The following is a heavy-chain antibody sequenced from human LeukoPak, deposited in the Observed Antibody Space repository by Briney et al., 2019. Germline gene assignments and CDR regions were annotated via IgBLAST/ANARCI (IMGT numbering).Heavy chain of an antibody. D-gene: IGHD3-16*02. CDR3: AVGLGELSSIDY. V-gene: IGHV4-39*01. CDR2: IYYSGST. Sequence: SETLSLTCTVSGGSISSSSYYWGWIRQPPGKGLEWIGSIYYSGSTYYNPSLKSRVTISVDTSKNQYYLKLRSVTAADTAVYYCAVGLGELSSIDYWGQGTLVTVSS. CDR1: GGSISSSSYY. J-gene: IGHJ4*02.